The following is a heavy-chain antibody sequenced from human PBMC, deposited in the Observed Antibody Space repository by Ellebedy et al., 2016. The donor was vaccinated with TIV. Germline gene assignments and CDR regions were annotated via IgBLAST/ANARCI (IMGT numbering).Heavy chain of an antibody. CDR2: FGVSGDGP. Sequence: PGGSLRLSCAASGFTFSNYAMSWVRQAPGKGLEWVSGFGVSGDGPYYADSVKGRFTISRDNSKNTLYLQMSSLRAEDTAIYYCARGKSGTYIHHAFDYWGQGTLVTVSS. CDR3: ARGKSGTYIHHAFDY. CDR1: GFTFSNYA. J-gene: IGHJ4*02. V-gene: IGHV3-23*01. D-gene: IGHD1-14*01.